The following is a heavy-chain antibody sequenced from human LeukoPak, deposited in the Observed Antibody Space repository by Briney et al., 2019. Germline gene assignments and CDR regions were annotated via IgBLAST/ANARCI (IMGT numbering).Heavy chain of an antibody. CDR3: AKVERFGELLSPFDY. Sequence: GGSLRLSCAASGFTFSSYAMSWVRQAPGKGLEWVSAISGSGGSTYYADSVRGRFTISRDNSKNTLYLQMNSLRAEDTAVYYCAKVERFGELLSPFDYWGQGTLVTVSS. CDR1: GFTFSSYA. J-gene: IGHJ4*02. D-gene: IGHD3-10*01. V-gene: IGHV3-23*01. CDR2: ISGSGGST.